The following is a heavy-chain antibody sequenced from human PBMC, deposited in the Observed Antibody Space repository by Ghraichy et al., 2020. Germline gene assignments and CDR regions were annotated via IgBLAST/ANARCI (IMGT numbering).Heavy chain of an antibody. Sequence: ASVKVSCKASGYTFTAYYIHWVRQAPGQGLEWMGWINPNSGGAKYAQKFQGRVTMTRGTSLRTAYMELSRLRSDDTAVYYCARGGGAPAAIRDAIDTWGQGTMVTVSS. J-gene: IGHJ3*02. CDR3: ARGGGAPAAIRDAIDT. V-gene: IGHV1-2*02. CDR1: GYTFTAYY. D-gene: IGHD2-2*02. CDR2: INPNSGGA.